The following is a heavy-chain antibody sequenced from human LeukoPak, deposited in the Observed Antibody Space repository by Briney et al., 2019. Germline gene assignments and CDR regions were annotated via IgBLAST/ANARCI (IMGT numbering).Heavy chain of an antibody. V-gene: IGHV4-59*08. Sequence: PSETLSLTCTVSGGSISSYYWSWIRQPPGKGLEWIGYIYYSGSTNYNPSLKSRVTISVDTSKNQFSPKQSSVTAADTAVYYCARHMNDFWSGYSRFDPWGQGTLVTVSS. J-gene: IGHJ5*02. CDR2: IYYSGST. CDR1: GGSISSYY. D-gene: IGHD3-3*01. CDR3: ARHMNDFWSGYSRFDP.